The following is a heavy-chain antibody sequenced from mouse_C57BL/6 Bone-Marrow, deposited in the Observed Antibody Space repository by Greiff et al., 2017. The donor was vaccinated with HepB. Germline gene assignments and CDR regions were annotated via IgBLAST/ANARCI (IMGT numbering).Heavy chain of an antibody. D-gene: IGHD2-10*02. V-gene: IGHV5-17*01. Sequence: EVKLVESGGGLVKPGGSLKLSCAASGFTFSDYGMHWVRQAPEKGLEWVAYISSVSSTIYYADTVKGRFTISRDNATNTLFLQMTSLRSDDTAMYYCARDGYDYAMDYWGQGTSVTVSS. CDR1: GFTFSDYG. CDR3: ARDGYDYAMDY. J-gene: IGHJ4*01. CDR2: ISSVSSTI.